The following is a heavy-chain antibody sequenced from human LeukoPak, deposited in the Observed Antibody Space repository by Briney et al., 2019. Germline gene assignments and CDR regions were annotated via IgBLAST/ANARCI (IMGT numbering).Heavy chain of an antibody. V-gene: IGHV4-39*01. CDR1: GGSISSSSYY. CDR2: IYYSGTT. D-gene: IGHD6-6*01. J-gene: IGHJ4*02. CDR3: ARIGRASNSVGGY. Sequence: SETLSLTCTVSGGSISSSSYYWGCIHQPPGEGLECIGTIYYSGTTYYNPSLKSRVTMSVDTSKNQFSLKLSSVTASDTAVYYCARIGRASNSVGGYWGQGTLVTVSS.